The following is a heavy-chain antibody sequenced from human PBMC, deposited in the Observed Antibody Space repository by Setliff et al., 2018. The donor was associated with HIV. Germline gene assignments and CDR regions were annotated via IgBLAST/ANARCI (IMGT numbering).Heavy chain of an antibody. V-gene: IGHV1-69*05. CDR1: GYSFTSYG. CDR3: ARDFGGYCSSMSCPGLFDP. J-gene: IGHJ5*02. CDR2: IIPISGTV. Sequence: SVKVSCKASGYSFTSYGVSWVRQAPGQGLEWMGGIIPISGTVNYAQKFWGRVTITTHESTSTAYMELSSLRSEDTAVYYCARDFGGYCSSMSCPGLFDPWGQGTLVTVSS. D-gene: IGHD2-2*01.